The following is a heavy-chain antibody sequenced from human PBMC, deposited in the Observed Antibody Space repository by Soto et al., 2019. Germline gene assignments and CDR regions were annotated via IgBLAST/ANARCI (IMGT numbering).Heavy chain of an antibody. CDR2: VYSGGGT. V-gene: IGHV4-4*07. CDR3: ARGQRFSDWFDP. Sequence: PSETLSLTCTVWGGSMSSYYWTWIRQPAGKGLEWMGRVYSGGGTHYNPSLKSRVTISLDTSKNPFSLGLLSVTPADPSVYYCARGQRFSDWFDPLRPGTLVTVSS. CDR1: GGSMSSYY. D-gene: IGHD3-3*01. J-gene: IGHJ5*02.